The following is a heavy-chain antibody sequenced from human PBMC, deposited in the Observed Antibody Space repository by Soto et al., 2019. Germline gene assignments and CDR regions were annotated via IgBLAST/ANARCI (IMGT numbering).Heavy chain of an antibody. D-gene: IGHD3-22*01. Sequence: QVQLQESGPGLVKPSQTLSLTCTVSGGSISSGGYYWSWLRQHPGTGLEWIGYIYYSGSTYYNPSLKSRVTISVETSKNQFSLKLSSVTAADTAVYYCARGLTYYYDSSGYYFLGWFDPWGQGTLVTVSS. CDR2: IYYSGST. CDR1: GGSISSGGYY. CDR3: ARGLTYYYDSSGYYFLGWFDP. J-gene: IGHJ5*02. V-gene: IGHV4-31*03.